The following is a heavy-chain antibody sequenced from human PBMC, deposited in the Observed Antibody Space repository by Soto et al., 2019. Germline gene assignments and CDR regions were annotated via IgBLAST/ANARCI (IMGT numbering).Heavy chain of an antibody. Sequence: SETLSLTCTVSGGSISSGGYYWSWIRQHPGKGLEWIGYIYYSGSTYYNPSLKSQVTISVDTSKNQFSLKLSSVTAADTAVYYCARGVVVVAATLDAFDIWGQGTMVPVSS. CDR3: ARGVVVVAATLDAFDI. V-gene: IGHV4-31*01. D-gene: IGHD2-15*01. J-gene: IGHJ3*02. CDR2: IYYSGST. CDR1: GGSISSGGYY.